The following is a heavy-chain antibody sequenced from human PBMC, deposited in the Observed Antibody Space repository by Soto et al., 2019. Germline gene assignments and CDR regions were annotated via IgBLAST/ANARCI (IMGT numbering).Heavy chain of an antibody. CDR3: ARGLRLSSGTYHHYYYGLDV. Sequence: QVQLQESGPGLVKASETLSLTCTVSGGSMTSDFWSWIRQSPGKGLEWIGHIYFSGSPNYNPSLESRVTISVDTSRNQFSLKLTSMTAAHAAVYYCARGLRLSSGTYHHYYYGLDVWGHGTTVTVSS. CDR1: GGSMTSDF. CDR2: IYFSGSP. D-gene: IGHD3-10*01. V-gene: IGHV4-59*01. J-gene: IGHJ6*02.